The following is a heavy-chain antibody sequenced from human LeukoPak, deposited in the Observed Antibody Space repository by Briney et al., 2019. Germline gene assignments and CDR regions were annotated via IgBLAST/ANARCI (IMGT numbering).Heavy chain of an antibody. J-gene: IGHJ4*02. Sequence: NTDGSSTDYADSVKGRFTISRDNAKNTLYLQMNSLRAEDTVVYYCASRACSSTSCYYYWGQGTLVTVPS. CDR2: NTDGSST. CDR3: ASRACSSTSCYYY. V-gene: IGHV3-74*01. D-gene: IGHD2-2*01.